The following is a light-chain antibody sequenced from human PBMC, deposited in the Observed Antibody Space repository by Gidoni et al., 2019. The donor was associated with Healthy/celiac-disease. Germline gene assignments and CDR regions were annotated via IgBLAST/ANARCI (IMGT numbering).Light chain of an antibody. CDR3: QQYGSSLIT. CDR2: GAS. V-gene: IGKV3-20*01. Sequence: VLTQSPGTLSLSPGERATLSCRASQSVSSSYLAWYQQKPGQAPRLLIYGASRRATSIPDRFSGSGSATDFTLTISRLEPEDFAVYYCQQYGSSLITFGQXTRLEIK. CDR1: QSVSSSY. J-gene: IGKJ5*01.